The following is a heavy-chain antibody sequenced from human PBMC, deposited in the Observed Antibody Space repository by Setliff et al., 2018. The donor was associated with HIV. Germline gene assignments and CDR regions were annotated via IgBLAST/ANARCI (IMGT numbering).Heavy chain of an antibody. J-gene: IGHJ4*02. CDR1: GGSISSHY. CDR2: ISHSGGT. D-gene: IGHD6-6*01. V-gene: IGHV4-34*01. Sequence: KPSETLSLTCTVSGGSISSHYWSWIRQPPGEGLEWIGEISHSGGTNYNPSLESRLTISIDTSRNQFSLRLTSVSVADTAVYFCARRPPYSSSPRDFFDFWGPGTLVTSPQ. CDR3: ARRPPYSSSPRDFFDF.